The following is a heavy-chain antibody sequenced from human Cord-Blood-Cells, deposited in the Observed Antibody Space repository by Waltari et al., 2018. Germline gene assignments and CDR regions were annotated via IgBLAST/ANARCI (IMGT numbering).Heavy chain of an antibody. J-gene: IGHJ4*02. V-gene: IGHV1-46*01. D-gene: IGHD3-22*01. CDR1: GYTFTSYY. Sequence: QVQLVQSGAEVKKPGASVKVSCKASGYTFTSYYMHWVRQAPGQGLEWVGRINRGGGRTSCGQKFQGRVTMTRDTSTSTVYMELSSLRSEDTAVYYCARDPYDSSGYYFDYWGQGTLVTVSS. CDR3: ARDPYDSSGYYFDY. CDR2: INRGGGRT.